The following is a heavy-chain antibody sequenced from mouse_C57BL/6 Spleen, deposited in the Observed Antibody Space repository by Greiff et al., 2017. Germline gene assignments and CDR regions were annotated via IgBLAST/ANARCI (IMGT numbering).Heavy chain of an antibody. J-gene: IGHJ4*01. CDR1: GYAFSSYW. CDR2: IYPGDGDT. V-gene: IGHV1-80*01. D-gene: IGHD2-1*01. CDR3: ARGNYGNYRYAMDY. Sequence: VQLQQSGAELVKPGASVKISCKASGYAFSSYWMNWVKQRPGKGLEWIGQIYPGDGDTNYNGKFKGKATLTADKSSSTAYMQLSSLTSEDSAVYFCARGNYGNYRYAMDYWGQGTSVTVSS.